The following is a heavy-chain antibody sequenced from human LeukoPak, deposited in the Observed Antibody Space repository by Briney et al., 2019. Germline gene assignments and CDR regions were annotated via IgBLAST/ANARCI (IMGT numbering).Heavy chain of an antibody. J-gene: IGHJ4*02. CDR1: GLTFSSYW. CDR3: AIGGGGVMPRGY. Sequence: GGSLRLSCAASGLTFSSYWMHWVRQAPGKGLVWVSRIYSDGRTTNYADSVKGRFTISRDNAKNTLYLQMNSLRAEDTAVYYCAIGGGGVMPRGYWGLETLVTVSS. D-gene: IGHD3-16*01. V-gene: IGHV3-74*01. CDR2: IYSDGRTT.